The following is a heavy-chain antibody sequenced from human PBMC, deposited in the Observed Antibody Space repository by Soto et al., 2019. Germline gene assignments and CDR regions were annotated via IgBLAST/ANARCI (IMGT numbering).Heavy chain of an antibody. D-gene: IGHD3-22*01. Sequence: GESLKISCKGSGYSFTSYWIGWVRQMPGKGLEYMGIIYPGDSDTRYSPSFQGQVTISADKSISTAYLQWSSLKASDTAIYYCARHSGYFDSSGYYYPNWFDPWGQGTLVTVSS. CDR3: ARHSGYFDSSGYYYPNWFDP. CDR2: IYPGDSDT. CDR1: GYSFTSYW. J-gene: IGHJ5*02. V-gene: IGHV5-51*01.